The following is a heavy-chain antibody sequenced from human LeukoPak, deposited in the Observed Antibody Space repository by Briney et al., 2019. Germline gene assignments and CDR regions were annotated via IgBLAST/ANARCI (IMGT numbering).Heavy chain of an antibody. Sequence: GESLRISCKGSGYRFTNYWIGWVRQMPGKGLEWMGIIYPGDSETRYSPSFQGQVTISADKSISTAYLQWSSLKASDTAMYYCARRRDLYSGSYYPFDYWGQGTLVTVSS. D-gene: IGHD1-26*01. CDR1: GYRFTNYW. J-gene: IGHJ4*02. CDR3: ARRRDLYSGSYYPFDY. CDR2: IYPGDSET. V-gene: IGHV5-51*01.